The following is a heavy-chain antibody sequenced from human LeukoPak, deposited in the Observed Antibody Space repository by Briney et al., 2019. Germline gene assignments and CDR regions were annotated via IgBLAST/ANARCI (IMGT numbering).Heavy chain of an antibody. Sequence: GGSLRLSCTSSGFILGDYATSWFRQAPGKGLEWVGFIRSKAYGGTTEYAASVKGRFTISRDDSKSIAYLQMNSLKTDDTGVYYCTRYYDSSGYSVWGQGTTVTVAS. CDR3: TRYYDSSGYSV. CDR1: GFILGDYA. CDR2: IRSKAYGGTT. V-gene: IGHV3-49*03. D-gene: IGHD3-22*01. J-gene: IGHJ6*02.